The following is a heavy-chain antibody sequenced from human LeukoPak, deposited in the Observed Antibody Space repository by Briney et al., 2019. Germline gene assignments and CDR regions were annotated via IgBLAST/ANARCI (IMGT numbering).Heavy chain of an antibody. CDR3: ARYCSSTSCILRGFDY. D-gene: IGHD2-2*01. J-gene: IGHJ4*02. CDR2: IYHTGST. Sequence: KSSETLSLTCSVSGYSFTSGHYWGWIRQPPGQGLEWIGNIYHTGSTHYNPSLKSRVTISVDTSKNQFSLKLSSVTAADTAVYYCARYCSSTSCILRGFDYWGQGTLVTVSS. V-gene: IGHV4-38-2*01. CDR1: GYSFTSGHY.